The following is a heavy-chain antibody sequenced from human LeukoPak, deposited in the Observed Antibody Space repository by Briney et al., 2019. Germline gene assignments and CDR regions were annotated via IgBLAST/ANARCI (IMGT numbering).Heavy chain of an antibody. CDR1: GYTFTGYY. J-gene: IGHJ6*03. CDR3: ATPLTPGYSSSWGPYYMDV. D-gene: IGHD6-13*01. Sequence: ASVKVSCKASGYTFTGYYMHWVRQAPGQGLEWMGWINTNTGNPTYAQGFTGRFVFSLDTSVSTAYLQISSLKAEDTAVYYCATPLTPGYSSSWGPYYMDVWGKGTTVTVSS. CDR2: INTNTGNP. V-gene: IGHV7-4-1*02.